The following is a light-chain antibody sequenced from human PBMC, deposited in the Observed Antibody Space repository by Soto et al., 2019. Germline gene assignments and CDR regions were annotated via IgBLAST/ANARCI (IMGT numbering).Light chain of an antibody. V-gene: IGKV3-20*01. Sequence: EIVLTQSPGTLSLSPGERATLSCRASQSVSSSYLAWYQQKPGQAPRLLIYGASSRVTGIPDRFSGSGSGTDFTLTISSLQPDDFATYYCQQSYSTPWTFGQGTRWIS. CDR2: GAS. J-gene: IGKJ1*01. CDR3: QQSYSTPWT. CDR1: QSVSSSY.